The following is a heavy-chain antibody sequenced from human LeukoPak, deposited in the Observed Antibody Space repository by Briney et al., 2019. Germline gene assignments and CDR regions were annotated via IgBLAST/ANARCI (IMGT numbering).Heavy chain of an antibody. D-gene: IGHD7-27*01. CDR2: IIPILGIA. Sequence: SVKVSCKASGGTFSSYTISWVRQAPGQGLEWMGRIIPILGIANYAQKFQGRVTITADKSTSTAYMELSSLRSEDTAVYYCARDRTGYYYVDVWGKGTTVTVSS. V-gene: IGHV1-69*04. CDR1: GGTFSSYT. J-gene: IGHJ6*03. CDR3: ARDRTGYYYVDV.